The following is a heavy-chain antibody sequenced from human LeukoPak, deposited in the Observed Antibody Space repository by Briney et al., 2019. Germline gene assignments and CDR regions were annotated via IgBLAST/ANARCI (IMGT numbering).Heavy chain of an antibody. CDR3: ARDLRSYSSGWYDYYYNYMDV. CDR2: ISSSNSYI. Sequence: GGSLRLSCAASGFTFSSYSMNWVRQAPGKGLEWVSSISSSNSYIYYADSVKGRFTISRDNAKNSLYLQMNSLRAEDTAVYYCARDLRSYSSGWYDYYYNYMDVWGKGTTVTVSS. CDR1: GFTFSSYS. J-gene: IGHJ6*03. V-gene: IGHV3-21*01. D-gene: IGHD6-19*01.